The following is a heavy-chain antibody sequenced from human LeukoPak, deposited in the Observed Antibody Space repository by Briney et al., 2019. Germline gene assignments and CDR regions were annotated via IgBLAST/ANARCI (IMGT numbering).Heavy chain of an antibody. CDR1: GFTFSNFG. J-gene: IGHJ4*02. D-gene: IGHD3-10*01. CDR3: AKNGLRYISGTYYDF. CDR2: IRYDGSYK. V-gene: IGHV3-30*02. Sequence: SGGSLRLSCAASGFTFSNFGIHWVRQAPGKGLEWVAFIRYDGSYKNYADSVKGRFTISRDTSKNTLYLQMNSLKAEDTAIYYCAKNGLRYISGTYYDFWGQGTLVTVSS.